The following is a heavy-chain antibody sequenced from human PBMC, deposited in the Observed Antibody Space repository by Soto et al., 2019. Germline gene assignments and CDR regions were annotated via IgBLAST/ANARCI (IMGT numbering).Heavy chain of an antibody. CDR2: TYYRSKWYN. V-gene: IGHV6-1*01. Sequence: PSQTLSLTCAISGDSVSSNSAAWNWIRQSPSRGLEWLGRTYYRSKWYNDYAVSVKSRITINPDTSKNQFSLQLNSVTPEDTAVYYCARGYYDSTGYYLSRSPDYWYFDLWGRGALVTVSS. CDR1: GDSVSSNSAA. D-gene: IGHD3-22*01. J-gene: IGHJ2*01. CDR3: ARGYYDSTGYYLSRSPDYWYFDL.